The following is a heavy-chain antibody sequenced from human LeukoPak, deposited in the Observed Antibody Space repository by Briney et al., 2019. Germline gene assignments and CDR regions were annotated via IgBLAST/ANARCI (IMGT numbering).Heavy chain of an antibody. D-gene: IGHD3-10*01. V-gene: IGHV3-7*01. J-gene: IGHJ4*02. CDR3: AKVAKYYYGSETYYFFEH. CDR2: IKHDGSED. CDR1: GFTFSNYW. Sequence: GGSLRLSCAASGFTFSNYWMTWVRQAPGKGLEWVANIKHDGSEDYYVDSVKGRFTISRDNAKNSLYLQMNSLRVEDTAVYYCAKVAKYYYGSETYYFFEHWGQGTPVTASS.